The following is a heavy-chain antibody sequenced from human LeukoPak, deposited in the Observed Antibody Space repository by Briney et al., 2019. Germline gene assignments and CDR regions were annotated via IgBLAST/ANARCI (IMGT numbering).Heavy chain of an antibody. V-gene: IGHV1-24*01. CDR3: ATDWRLRLGELSLGGAFDI. D-gene: IGHD3-16*02. CDR2: FDPEDGET. Sequence: ASVKVSCKVSGYTLTELSMHWVRQAPGKGLEWMGGFDPEDGETIYAQKFQGRVTMTEDTSTDTAYMELSSLRSEDTAVYYCATDWRLRLGELSLGGAFDIWGQGTMVTVPS. J-gene: IGHJ3*02. CDR1: GYTLTELS.